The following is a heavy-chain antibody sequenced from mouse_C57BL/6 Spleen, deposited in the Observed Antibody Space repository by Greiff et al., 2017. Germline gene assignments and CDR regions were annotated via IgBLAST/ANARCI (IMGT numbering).Heavy chain of an antibody. CDR1: GYTFTSYW. D-gene: IGHD1-1*01. CDR3: ARGPNYYGSSYAMDY. CDR2: IDPSDSYT. V-gene: IGHV1-59*01. J-gene: IGHJ4*01. Sequence: QVQLQQPGAELVRPGTSVKLSCKASGYTFTSYWMHWVKQRPGQGLEWIGVIDPSDSYTNYNQKFKGKATLTVDTSSSTAYMQLSSLTSEDSAVXYCARGPNYYGSSYAMDYWGQGTSVTVSS.